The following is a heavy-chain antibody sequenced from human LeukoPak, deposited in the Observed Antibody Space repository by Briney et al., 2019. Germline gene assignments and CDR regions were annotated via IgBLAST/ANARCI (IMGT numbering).Heavy chain of an antibody. D-gene: IGHD1-26*01. CDR2: INTDGSST. Sequence: HPGGSLRLSCAASGFTFSSYWMHWVRQAPGKGLVWVSRINTDGSSTSYADSVKGRFTISRDNAKNTLYLQMNSLRAEDTAVYYCARGIVGATTLYWYFDLWGRGTLVTVSS. CDR1: GFTFSSYW. CDR3: ARGIVGATTLYWYFDL. J-gene: IGHJ2*01. V-gene: IGHV3-74*01.